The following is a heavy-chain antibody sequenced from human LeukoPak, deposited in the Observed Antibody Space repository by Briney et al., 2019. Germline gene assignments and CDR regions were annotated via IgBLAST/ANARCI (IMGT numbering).Heavy chain of an antibody. Sequence: SETLSLTCTVSGGSISSSSYYWGRIPQPPGKGLEWIGSIYYSRSTYYNPSLKSRVTISVDTSKNRFSLRLSCVTAADKAVYSSASQPRWEYGALFDYWGQGMLVPVSS. D-gene: IGHD1-26*01. CDR1: GGSISSSSYY. V-gene: IGHV4-39*01. J-gene: IGHJ4*02. CDR2: IYYSRST. CDR3: ASQPRWEYGALFDY.